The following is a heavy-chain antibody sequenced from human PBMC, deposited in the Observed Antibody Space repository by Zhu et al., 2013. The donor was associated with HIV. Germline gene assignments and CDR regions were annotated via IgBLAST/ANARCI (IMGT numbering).Heavy chain of an antibody. CDR1: GFTFSSYE. Sequence: EVQLVESGGGLVQPGGSLRLSCAASGFTFSSYEMNWVRQAPGKGLEWVSYVSSSGSTIYYADSVKGRFTISRDNSKNTLYLQMNSLRAEDTAVYYCAKDRDYYGSAYFDYWGQGTLVTVSS. CDR2: VSSSGSTI. V-gene: IGHV3-48*03. CDR3: AKDRDYYGSAYFDY. J-gene: IGHJ4*02. D-gene: IGHD3-10*01.